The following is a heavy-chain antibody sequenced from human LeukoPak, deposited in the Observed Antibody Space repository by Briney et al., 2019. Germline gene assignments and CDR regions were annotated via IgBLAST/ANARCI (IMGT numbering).Heavy chain of an antibody. D-gene: IGHD2-2*01. J-gene: IGHJ6*02. CDR1: GGSISSGDYY. CDR2: IYYSGST. V-gene: IGHV4-30-4*01. Sequence: SETLSLTCTVSGGSISSGDYYWSWIRQPPGKGLEWIGYIYYSGSTNYNPSLKSRVTISVDTSKNQFSLKLSSVTAADTAVYYCARNLADCSSTSCNYGMDVWGQGTTVTVSS. CDR3: ARNLADCSSTSCNYGMDV.